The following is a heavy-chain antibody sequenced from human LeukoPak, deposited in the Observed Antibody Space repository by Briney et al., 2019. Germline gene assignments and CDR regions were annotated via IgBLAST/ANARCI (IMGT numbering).Heavy chain of an antibody. V-gene: IGHV3-23*01. CDR1: GFTFSSYP. CDR2: ISTDSTYT. Sequence: PGGSLRLSCAASGFTFSSYPMSWVRQAPGKGLEWVSIISTDSTYTFYAHSVKGRFTISRDNSKDTLYLQMSSLRAEDTAVYFCAKGEGYCGGGTCYRYFDSWGQGTLVTVSS. J-gene: IGHJ4*02. D-gene: IGHD2-15*01. CDR3: AKGEGYCGGGTCYRYFDS.